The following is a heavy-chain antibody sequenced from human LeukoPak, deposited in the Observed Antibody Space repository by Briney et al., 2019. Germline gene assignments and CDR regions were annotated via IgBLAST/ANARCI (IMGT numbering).Heavy chain of an antibody. D-gene: IGHD3-16*01. V-gene: IGHV3-7*01. J-gene: IGHJ6*03. CDR1: GFTFSSYW. CDR3: ARVGPDYYYYYHMDV. Sequence: GGSLRLSCAASGFTFSSYWMSWVRQAPGKGLEWVANIKQDGSEKYYVDSVKGRFTISRDNAKNSLYLQMNSLRAEDTAVYYCARVGPDYYYYYHMDVWGKGTTVTVSS. CDR2: IKQDGSEK.